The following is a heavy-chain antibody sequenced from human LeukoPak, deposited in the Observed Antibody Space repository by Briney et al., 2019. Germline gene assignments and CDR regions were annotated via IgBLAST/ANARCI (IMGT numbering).Heavy chain of an antibody. V-gene: IGHV4-30-4*01. Sequence: PSETLSLTCTVSGGSISSGDYYWSWIRQPPGKGLEWIGYIYYSGGTYYNPSLKSRVTISADTSKNQFSLKLSSVTAADTAVYYCARAKGYSSSWSSYYYYGMDVWGQGTTVTVSS. D-gene: IGHD6-13*01. CDR2: IYYSGGT. J-gene: IGHJ6*02. CDR1: GGSISSGDYY. CDR3: ARAKGYSSSWSSYYYYGMDV.